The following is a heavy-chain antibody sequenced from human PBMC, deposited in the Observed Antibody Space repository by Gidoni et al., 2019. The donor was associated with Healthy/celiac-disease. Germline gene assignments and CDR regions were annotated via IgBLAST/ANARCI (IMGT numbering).Heavy chain of an antibody. J-gene: IGHJ3*02. Sequence: QVQLQESGPGLVKPSETLSLTCTVSGGSLSSYYWSWLRQPPGKGLEWIGYIYYSGSTNYNPSLKSRVTISVDTSKNQFSLKLSSVTAADTAVYYCARDGIAVTGIKGTRALNDAFDIWGQGTMVTVSS. CDR3: ARDGIAVTGIKGTRALNDAFDI. CDR2: IYYSGST. V-gene: IGHV4-59*01. D-gene: IGHD6-19*01. CDR1: GGSLSSYY.